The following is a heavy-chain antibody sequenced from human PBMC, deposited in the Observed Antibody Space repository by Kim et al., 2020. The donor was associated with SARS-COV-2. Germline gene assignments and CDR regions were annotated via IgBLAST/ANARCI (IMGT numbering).Heavy chain of an antibody. V-gene: IGHV4-59*13. CDR3: ARRGVVAQTPDYYYYGMDV. CDR1: GGSISSYY. Sequence: SETLSLTCTVSGGSISSYYWSWIRQPPGKGLEWIGYIYYSGSTNYNPSLKSRVTISVDTSKNQFSLKLSSVTAADTAVYYCARRGVVAQTPDYYYYGMDVWGQGTTVTVSS. J-gene: IGHJ6*02. CDR2: IYYSGST. D-gene: IGHD3-10*01.